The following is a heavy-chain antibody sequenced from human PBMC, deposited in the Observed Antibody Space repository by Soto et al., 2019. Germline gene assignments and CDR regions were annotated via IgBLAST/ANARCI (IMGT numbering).Heavy chain of an antibody. Sequence: QVQLVESGGGVVQPGRSLRLSCAASGFTFSSYGMHWVRQAPGKGLEWVAVIWYDGSNKYYADSVKGRFTISRDNSKNTLYLQMNSLRADDTAVYFCARDDYGDYLGGYWGQGTLVTVSS. D-gene: IGHD4-17*01. CDR1: GFTFSSYG. CDR2: IWYDGSNK. CDR3: ARDDYGDYLGGY. V-gene: IGHV3-33*01. J-gene: IGHJ4*02.